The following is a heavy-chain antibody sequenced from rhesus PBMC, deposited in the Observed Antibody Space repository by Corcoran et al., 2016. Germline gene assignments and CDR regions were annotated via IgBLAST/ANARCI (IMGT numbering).Heavy chain of an antibody. Sequence: QVQLQESGPGLVKPSETLSLTCAVSGGSISDDSYWSWLRRPPGKGPEWIGYIYGSGGGTNYNPSLKNRVTISIDTSKNQFSLKLSSVTAADTAVYYCARVFPLLDWLFDYWGQGVLVTVSS. CDR3: ARVFPLLDWLFDY. J-gene: IGHJ4*01. D-gene: IGHD3-3*01. CDR1: GGSISDDSY. V-gene: IGHV4-106*01. CDR2: IYGSGGGT.